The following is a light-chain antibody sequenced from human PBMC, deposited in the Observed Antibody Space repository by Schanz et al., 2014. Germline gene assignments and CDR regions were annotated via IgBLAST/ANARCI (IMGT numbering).Light chain of an antibody. Sequence: QSVLTQPPSVSGAPGQRVTISCTGSSSNIGAGYDVHWYQQVPGTAPKLLMYNNSNRPSGVPDRFSASKSGTSASLAITGLQAEDEADYYCQSYDSSLSGSGVFGGGTKLTVL. V-gene: IGLV1-40*01. CDR1: SSNIGAGYD. J-gene: IGLJ3*02. CDR3: QSYDSSLSGSGV. CDR2: NNS.